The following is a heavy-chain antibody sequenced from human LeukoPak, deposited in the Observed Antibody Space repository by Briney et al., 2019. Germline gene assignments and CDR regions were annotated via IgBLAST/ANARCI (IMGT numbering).Heavy chain of an antibody. CDR2: ISAYNGNT. CDR1: GYTFISYG. D-gene: IGHD7-27*01. Sequence: ASVKVSCKASGYTFISYGITWVRQAPEQGLEWMGWISAYNGNTNYAQSLQGRVTMTTDTSTSTAYVELRSLKSDDTAVYYCAGGSHWGSEDYWGQGALVTVSS. J-gene: IGHJ4*02. CDR3: AGGSHWGSEDY. V-gene: IGHV1-18*01.